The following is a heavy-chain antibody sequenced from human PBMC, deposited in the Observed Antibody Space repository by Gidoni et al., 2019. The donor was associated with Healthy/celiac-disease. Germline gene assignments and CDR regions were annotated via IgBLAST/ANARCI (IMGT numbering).Heavy chain of an antibody. V-gene: IGHV3-33*01. D-gene: IGHD5-18*01. CDR3: AREARGYSYGFDY. J-gene: IGHJ4*02. Sequence: QVQLVESGGGVVQPGRSLRLSCAASGFTFSSYGMHWVRQAPGQGLEWVAVIWYDGSNQYYADSVKGRFTISRDNSKNTLYLQMNLRAEDTAVYYCAREARGYSYGFDYWGQGTLVTVSS. CDR2: IWYDGSNQ. CDR1: GFTFSSYG.